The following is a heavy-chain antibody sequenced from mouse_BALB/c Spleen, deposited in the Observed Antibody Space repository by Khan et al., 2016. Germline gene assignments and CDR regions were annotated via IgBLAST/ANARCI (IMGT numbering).Heavy chain of an antibody. D-gene: IGHD1-1*01. CDR1: GYTFTNYG. CDR3: AKDYYGSNWFAY. Sequence: QIQLVQSGPELKKPGETVKISCKASGYTFTNYGMNWVKQAPGKGLKWMGWINTNTGEPTYAEEFKGRFAFSLESSASPAYLQINNLKNEDTATYFGAKDYYGSNWFAYWGQGTLVTVS. J-gene: IGHJ3*01. CDR2: INTNTGEP. V-gene: IGHV9-3*02.